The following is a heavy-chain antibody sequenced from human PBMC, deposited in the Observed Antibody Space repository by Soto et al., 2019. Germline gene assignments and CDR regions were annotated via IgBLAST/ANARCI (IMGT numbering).Heavy chain of an antibody. CDR2: IHYTGSS. Sequence: QLQLQESGPGLVKPSETLSLTCTVSGGSVSGYYWSWIRQPPGKGLEWSAYIHYTGSSNSNPSLESRVTVSMDTSKNQFSLKLSSVPAAHTAVYYCAAHSNEYRKSLDYWGKGTLVTVSS. CDR3: AAHSNEYRKSLDY. V-gene: IGHV4-59*02. D-gene: IGHD6-13*01. J-gene: IGHJ4*02. CDR1: GGSVSGYY.